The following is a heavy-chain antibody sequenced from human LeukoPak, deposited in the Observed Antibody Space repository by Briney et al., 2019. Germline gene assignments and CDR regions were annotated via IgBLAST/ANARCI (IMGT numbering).Heavy chain of an antibody. CDR2: ISDVGYT. Sequence: PGDALRLSCAASGFTFSTYAMSWVRQAPGKGLEWVSSISDVGYTYYADSVKGRFTISRDNSKNTLYLQMNSLRAEDTAVYYCAREYSAGWFDPRGQGTLVTVSS. CDR1: GFTFSTYA. J-gene: IGHJ5*02. CDR3: AREYSAGWFDP. D-gene: IGHD6-13*01. V-gene: IGHV3-23*01.